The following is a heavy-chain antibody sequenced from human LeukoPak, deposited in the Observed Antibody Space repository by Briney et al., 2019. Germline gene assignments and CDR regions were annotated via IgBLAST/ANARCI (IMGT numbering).Heavy chain of an antibody. CDR2: NNHSGST. CDR1: GGSFSGYY. D-gene: IGHD2-2*01. V-gene: IGHV4-34*01. J-gene: IGHJ6*03. Sequence: SETLSLTCAVYGGSFSGYYWSWIRQPPGKGLEWIGENNHSGSTNYNPPLKSRVTISVDTSKNQFSLKLSSVTAADTAVYYCARDRDVVVPAAIAVHYYYYMDVWGKGTTVTVSS. CDR3: ARDRDVVVPAAIAVHYYYYMDV.